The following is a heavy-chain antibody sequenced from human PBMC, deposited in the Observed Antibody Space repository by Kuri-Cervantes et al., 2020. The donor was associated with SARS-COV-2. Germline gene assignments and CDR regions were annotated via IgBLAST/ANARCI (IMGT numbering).Heavy chain of an antibody. J-gene: IGHJ3*01. CDR3: AKIAVGVPVVADAFDF. CDR1: GYTFIDYH. V-gene: IGHV1-2*02. CDR2: INPNGGGT. Sequence: SVKVSCKASGYTFIDYHMHWVRQAPGQGLEWMGWINPNGGGTNYAQKFQGRVTMTSDTSIDTAYTELSGLRSDDTAVYYCAKIAVGVPVVADAFDFWGQGTLVTVSS. D-gene: IGHD2-21*01.